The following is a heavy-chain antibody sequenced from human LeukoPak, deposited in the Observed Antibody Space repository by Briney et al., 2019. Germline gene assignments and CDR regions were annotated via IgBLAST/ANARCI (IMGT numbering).Heavy chain of an antibody. CDR1: GFTVRSNY. D-gene: IGHD2-2*01. V-gene: IGHV3-53*01. J-gene: IGHJ4*02. Sequence: GGSLRLSCAASGFTVRSNYMSWVRQAPGKGLEWISVIYSGGSTFYADSVKGRFTISRDNSKNTLYLQMNSLRAEDTAVYYCARGRVPAALLFDYWGQGTLVTVSS. CDR3: ARGRVPAALLFDY. CDR2: IYSGGST.